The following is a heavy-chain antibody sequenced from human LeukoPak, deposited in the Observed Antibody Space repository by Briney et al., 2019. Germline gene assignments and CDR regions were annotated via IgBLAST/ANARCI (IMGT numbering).Heavy chain of an antibody. CDR3: AKVPVGSSGWRDWYFDL. Sequence: GRSLSLSCAASGFTFSSYGMHWVRQAPGKGLEWVAVMWYDGSNKYYADSVKGRFTISRDNSKNTVYLQMNSLRAEDTAVYYCAKVPVGSSGWRDWYFDLWGRGTLVTVSS. CDR1: GFTFSSYG. J-gene: IGHJ2*01. CDR2: MWYDGSNK. D-gene: IGHD6-19*01. V-gene: IGHV3-33*03.